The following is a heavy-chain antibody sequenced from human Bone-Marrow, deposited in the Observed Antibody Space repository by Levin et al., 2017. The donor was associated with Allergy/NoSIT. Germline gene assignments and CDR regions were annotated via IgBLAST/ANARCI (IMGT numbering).Heavy chain of an antibody. CDR1: GGSFSGSSYY. CDR3: ARRMPTVNGDDAFDI. J-gene: IGHJ3*02. D-gene: IGHD4-17*01. V-gene: IGHV4-39*01. CDR2: IYYSEST. Sequence: SETLSLTCTVTGGSFSGSSYYWGWIRQPPGKGLEWIGNIYYSESTYYNPSLKSRVTISVDTSKNQFSLKLSSVTAADTAVYYCARRMPTVNGDDAFDIWGQGTMVTVSS.